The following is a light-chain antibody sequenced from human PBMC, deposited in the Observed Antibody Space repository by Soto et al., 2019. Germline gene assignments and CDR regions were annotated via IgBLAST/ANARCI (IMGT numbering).Light chain of an antibody. CDR2: DVS. V-gene: IGLV2-14*03. CDR3: SSHTVRGTIV. CDR1: SSDVGGYNY. Sequence: QSVLTQPASVSGSPGQSITVSCTGTSSDVGGYNYVSWYQQHPGKAPKLIIYDVSVRPSGVSDRFSASKSGNTASLTISGLQAEDEADYYCSSHTVRGTIVFGGGTKVTVL. J-gene: IGLJ1*01.